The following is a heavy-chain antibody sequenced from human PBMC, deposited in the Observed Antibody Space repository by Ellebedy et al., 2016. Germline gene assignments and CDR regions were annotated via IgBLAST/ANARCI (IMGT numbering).Heavy chain of an antibody. CDR2: FDPEDGET. CDR1: GYTLTELS. V-gene: IGHV1-24*01. Sequence: ASVKVSCXVSGYTLTELSMHWVRQAPGKGLEWMGGFDPEDGETIYAQKFQGRVTMTEDTSTDTAYMELSSLRSEDTAVYYCATARPFEYYFDYWGQGTLVTVSS. CDR3: ATARPFEYYFDY. J-gene: IGHJ4*02.